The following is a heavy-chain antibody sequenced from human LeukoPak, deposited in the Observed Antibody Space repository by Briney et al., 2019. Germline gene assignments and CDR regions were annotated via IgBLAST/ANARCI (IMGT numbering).Heavy chain of an antibody. CDR3: GKDLSWGSTDY. J-gene: IGHJ4*02. Sequence: GGSLRLSCAASGFVFSNNWMYWVRQAPGRGLVWVSRINSDGSSIAYADFVRGRFTISRDNAKNTLFLQMNSLTVEDTAMYYCGKDLSWGSTDYWGQGTLVTVSS. CDR2: INSDGSSI. V-gene: IGHV3-74*01. CDR1: GFVFSNNW. D-gene: IGHD6-13*01.